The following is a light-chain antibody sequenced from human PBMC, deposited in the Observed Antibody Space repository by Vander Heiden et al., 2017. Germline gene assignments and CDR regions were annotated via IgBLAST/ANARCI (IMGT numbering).Light chain of an antibody. CDR3: QEWDSSRVV. J-gene: IGLJ2*01. CDR2: QDS. V-gene: IGLV3-1*01. Sequence: SYELTQPPSVSASPGQKASITCSGEKLGDKYACWYQQKPGQSPGLVIYQDSKRPSGIPERFSGSNPGNTATLTISGTQAMDEADYYCQEWDSSRVVFGGGTKLTVL. CDR1: KLGDKY.